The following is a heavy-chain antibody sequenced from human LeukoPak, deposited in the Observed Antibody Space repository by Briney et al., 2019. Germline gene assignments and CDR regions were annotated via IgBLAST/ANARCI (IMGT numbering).Heavy chain of an antibody. CDR1: GDSLTGGSRY. J-gene: IGHJ6*04. CDR3: ARCMSELDYGDYAYYYHMDV. Sequence: MSSETLSLTCTVSGDSLTGGSRYWSWIRQPAGKGLEWIGHFYSSTRTTYNPSLESRVTISGDTAKNQFSLKLDSVTAADTAVYFCARCMSELDYGDYAYYYHMDVWGKGTTVTVSS. D-gene: IGHD4-17*01. V-gene: IGHV4-61*09. CDR2: FYSSTRT.